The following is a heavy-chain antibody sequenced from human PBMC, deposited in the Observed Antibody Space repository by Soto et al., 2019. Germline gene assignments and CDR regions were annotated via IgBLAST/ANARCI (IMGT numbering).Heavy chain of an antibody. D-gene: IGHD5-18*01. Sequence: QVQLVQSGAEVKKPGSSVKVSCKASGGTFSSYAISWVRQAPGQGLEWMGGIIPIFGTANYAQKFQGRVNITADESTSTAYRELSSLRSEDTAVYYCAGDDEDSYGSYWGQGTLVTVSS. CDR3: AGDDEDSYGSY. CDR2: IIPIFGTA. V-gene: IGHV1-69*12. J-gene: IGHJ4*02. CDR1: GGTFSSYA.